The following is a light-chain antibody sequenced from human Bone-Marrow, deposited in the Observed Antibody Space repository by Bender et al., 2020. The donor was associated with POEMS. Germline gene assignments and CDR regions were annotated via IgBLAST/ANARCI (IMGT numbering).Light chain of an antibody. CDR1: SGDIGVYDY. CDR3: TSYTPSGTLYI. CDR2: EVS. J-gene: IGLJ1*01. Sequence: QSALTQPASVSGSPGQSITISCTGTSGDIGVYDYVSWYQHHPGKAPKLLIFEVSDRPSGISDRFSGSKSGDTASLTISGLQTDDEADYYCTSYTPSGTLYIFGTGTKVTVL. V-gene: IGLV2-14*01.